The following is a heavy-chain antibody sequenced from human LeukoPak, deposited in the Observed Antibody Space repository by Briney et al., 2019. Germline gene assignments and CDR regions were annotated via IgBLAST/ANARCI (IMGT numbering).Heavy chain of an antibody. Sequence: GGSLRLSCTVSGFTVSSNSMSWVRQAPGKGLEWVSFIYSDNTHYSDSVKGRFTISRDNSKNTLYLQMNSLKAVDTAGYYCARRAGAYSHPYDYWGQGTLVTVSS. V-gene: IGHV3-53*01. CDR2: IYSDNT. J-gene: IGHJ4*02. CDR3: ARRAGAYSHPYDY. CDR1: GFTVSSNS. D-gene: IGHD4/OR15-4a*01.